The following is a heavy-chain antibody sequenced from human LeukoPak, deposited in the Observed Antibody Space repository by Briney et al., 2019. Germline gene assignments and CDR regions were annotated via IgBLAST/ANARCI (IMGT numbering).Heavy chain of an antibody. Sequence: SETLSLTCAVYGGSFSGYYWSWIRQPPGKGLEWIGEINHSGSTNYNPSLKSRVTISVDTSKNQFSLKLSSVTAADTAVYYCARDPSGYDPPWGGHWGHGTLVTVSS. CDR1: GGSFSGYY. J-gene: IGHJ4*01. CDR2: INHSGST. V-gene: IGHV4-34*01. CDR3: ARDPSGYDPPWGGH. D-gene: IGHD5-12*01.